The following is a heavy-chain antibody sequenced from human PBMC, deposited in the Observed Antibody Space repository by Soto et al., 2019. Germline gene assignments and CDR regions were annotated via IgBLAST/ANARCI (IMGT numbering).Heavy chain of an antibody. CDR3: AMIPVNTYMIYWFDP. V-gene: IGHV4-61*01. CDR2: IYYSGIT. J-gene: IGHJ5*01. CDR1: DDSVTSGNYY. Sequence: SETLSLTCPVSDDSVTSGNYYWSWIRQPPGKGLEWIGHIYYSGITNYSPSLKSRVTISLDTPNNQFPLKVTSVPAADTAVYYCAMIPVNTYMIYWFDPGGQGTLVTVSS. D-gene: IGHD3-16*01.